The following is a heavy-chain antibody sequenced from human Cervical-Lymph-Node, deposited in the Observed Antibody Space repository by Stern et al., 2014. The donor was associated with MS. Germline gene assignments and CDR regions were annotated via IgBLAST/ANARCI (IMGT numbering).Heavy chain of an antibody. Sequence: QVQLVQSGGGIVQPGRSLRLSCITSGFTFSAYAFHWVRQTPGKGLEWVGIIWYDGRNIYYADSVKGRFTISRDNSRNTVYLQMTNLRADDTAVYYCARELKLPDYFYHGMDVWGQGTTVTVS. J-gene: IGHJ6*02. CDR1: GFTFSAYA. V-gene: IGHV3-33*01. CDR2: IWYDGRNI. CDR3: ARELKLPDYFYHGMDV. D-gene: IGHD3-16*01.